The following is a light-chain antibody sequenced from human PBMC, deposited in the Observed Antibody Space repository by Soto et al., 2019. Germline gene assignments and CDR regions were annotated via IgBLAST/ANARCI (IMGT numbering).Light chain of an antibody. J-gene: IGKJ4*01. CDR2: GAS. CDR3: QQYGSARFT. CDR1: QIVSSSY. V-gene: IGKV3-20*01. Sequence: DIVLTQSPGTLSLSPGERATLSCRASQIVSSSYVAWYQQKPGQHPRLLIYGASSRATGIPDRFSGSGSGTDFTLTISRLDPEDFAVYYCQQYGSARFTFGGGTKVEIK.